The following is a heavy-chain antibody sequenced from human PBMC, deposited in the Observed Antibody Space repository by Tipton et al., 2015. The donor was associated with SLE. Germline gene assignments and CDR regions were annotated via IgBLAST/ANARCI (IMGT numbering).Heavy chain of an antibody. V-gene: IGHV3-30*02. CDR3: ARGQDYTGGTCYFAY. CDR1: GFIFSNYG. J-gene: IGHJ4*02. D-gene: IGHD2-15*01. Sequence: SLRLSCAASGFIFSNYGIHWVRQTPGKGLEWVAFIRSDGSNTYYANSVRGRFTISRDISKNTLFLQISSLRAEDTAIYYCARGQDYTGGTCYFAYWGQGTLVTVSS. CDR2: IRSDGSNT.